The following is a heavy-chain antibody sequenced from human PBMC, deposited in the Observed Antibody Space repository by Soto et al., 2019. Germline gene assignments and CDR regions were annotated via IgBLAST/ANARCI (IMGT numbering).Heavy chain of an antibody. CDR2: ISNGGATI. V-gene: IGHV3-48*03. J-gene: IGHJ5*02. CDR1: GFTFKNYE. CDR3: ARVSSASGIFGWFDP. Sequence: GGSLRLSCAASGFTFKNYEMNWVRQAPGKGLEWVSFISNGGATIQYADSVKGRFTISRDNAKNSLYLQMTSLRAEDTAVYFCARVSSASGIFGWFDPWGPGTLVTVSS. D-gene: IGHD3-3*01.